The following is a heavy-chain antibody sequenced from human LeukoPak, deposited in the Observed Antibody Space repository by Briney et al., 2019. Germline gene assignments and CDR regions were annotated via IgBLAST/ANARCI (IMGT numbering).Heavy chain of an antibody. D-gene: IGHD6-19*01. CDR3: ARVPRKYSSGWLYFDY. CDR2: IYHSGST. J-gene: IGHJ4*02. Sequence: SETLSLTCTVSGYSISSGYYWGWIRQPPGKGLEWIGSIYHSGSTYYNPSLKSRVTISVDTSKNQFSLKLSSVTAADTAVYYCARVPRKYSSGWLYFDYWGQGTLVTVSS. V-gene: IGHV4-38-2*02. CDR1: GYSISSGYY.